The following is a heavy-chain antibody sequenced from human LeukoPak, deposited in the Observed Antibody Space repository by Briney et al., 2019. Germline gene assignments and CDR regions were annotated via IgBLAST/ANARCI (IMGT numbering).Heavy chain of an antibody. CDR3: AKRGVVIRVILVGFHKEAYYFDS. CDR1: GFTFSSYS. V-gene: IGHV3-48*04. CDR2: TSSSSSTI. J-gene: IGHJ4*02. Sequence: GGSMRLSCAASGFTFSSYSMNWVRQAPGKGLEWVSYTSSSSSTIYYADSVKGRFTISRDNAKNSLYLQMNSLRAEDTAVYYCAKRGVVIRVILVGFHKEAYYFDSWGQGALVIVSS. D-gene: IGHD3-22*01.